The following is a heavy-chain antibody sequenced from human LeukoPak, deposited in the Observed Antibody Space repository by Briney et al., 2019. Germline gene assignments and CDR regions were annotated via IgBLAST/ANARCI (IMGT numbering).Heavy chain of an antibody. CDR2: IYYSGST. CDR1: GGSISSYY. Sequence: SEALSLTCTVSGGSISSYYRSWIRQPPGKGLEWIGYIYYSGSTNYNPSLKSRVTISVDTSKNQFSLKLSSVTAADTAVYYCARNENWFDPWGQGTLVTVSS. J-gene: IGHJ5*02. CDR3: ARNENWFDP. D-gene: IGHD1-1*01. V-gene: IGHV4-59*08.